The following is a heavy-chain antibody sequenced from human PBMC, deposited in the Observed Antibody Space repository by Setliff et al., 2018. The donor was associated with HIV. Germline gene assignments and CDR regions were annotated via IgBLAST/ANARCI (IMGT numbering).Heavy chain of an antibody. V-gene: IGHV3-74*01. CDR2: ISPDGSVI. Sequence: GGSLRLSCAVSGFTLSDYYMDWVRQAPGKGLEWVGRISPDGSVINYAGSVKGRFTISRDNAKNTLYLQMNGLRAEDTAVYYCVRGIVGASVFNYWGQGTQVTVSS. J-gene: IGHJ4*02. CDR3: VRGIVGASVFNY. D-gene: IGHD1-26*01. CDR1: GFTLSDYY.